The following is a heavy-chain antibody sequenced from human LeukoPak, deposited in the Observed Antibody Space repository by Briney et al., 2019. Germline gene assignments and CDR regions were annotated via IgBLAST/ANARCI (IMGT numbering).Heavy chain of an antibody. J-gene: IGHJ6*03. CDR1: GFTFSSYD. V-gene: IGHV3-30*02. Sequence: HAGGSLRLSCAASGFTFSSYDIHWVRQAPGKGLEWVAFIRYDGSNKYYADSVRGRFTISRDNSKNTLYLQMNSLRAEDTAVYFCAKGSKAVLFTRDHYMDVWGKGTTVTISS. CDR3: AKGSKAVLFTRDHYMDV. D-gene: IGHD6-19*01. CDR2: IRYDGSNK.